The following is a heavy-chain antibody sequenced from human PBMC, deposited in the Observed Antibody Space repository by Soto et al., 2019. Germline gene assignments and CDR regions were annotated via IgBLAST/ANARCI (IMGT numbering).Heavy chain of an antibody. J-gene: IGHJ3*02. CDR1: GFTFDDYG. CDR2: ITWNSGLL. CDR3: VKDGLTSIFGRVYDGVVI. D-gene: IGHD3-3*01. Sequence: EVQLVESGGDLVQPGRSLRLSCAASGFTFDDYGLHWVRQAPGKGLEWVSGITWNSGLLGYADAVRGRLSITRDNAKKSLYLQMNGLRPEDTAIYLCVKDGLTSIFGRVYDGVVIWGRGTMVTVSS. V-gene: IGHV3-9*01.